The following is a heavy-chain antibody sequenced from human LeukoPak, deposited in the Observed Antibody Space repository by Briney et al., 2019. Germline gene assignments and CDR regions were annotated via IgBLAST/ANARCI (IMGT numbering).Heavy chain of an antibody. D-gene: IGHD6-13*01. CDR3: AREVWSSSWSSFDP. Sequence: APVKVSCKASGYTFTSYDINWVRQATGQGLEWMGWMNPNSGNTGYAQKFQGRVTMTRNTSTSTAYMELSSLRSEDTAVYYCAREVWSSSWSSFDPWGQGTLVTVSS. CDR2: MNPNSGNT. V-gene: IGHV1-8*01. CDR1: GYTFTSYD. J-gene: IGHJ5*02.